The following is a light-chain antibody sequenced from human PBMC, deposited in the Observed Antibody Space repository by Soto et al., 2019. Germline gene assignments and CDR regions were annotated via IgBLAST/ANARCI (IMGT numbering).Light chain of an antibody. Sequence: EVVMTQSPATLSVSPGERVTLSCRASESVHRNLAWYQQKPGQGPSLLIYYASTRSTGVPDRFTGSGSGTEFTLTISSLQSEDFGVYHCQHYSTWPPTFGPATKVEIK. CDR3: QHYSTWPPT. V-gene: IGKV3-15*01. CDR2: YAS. CDR1: ESVHRN. J-gene: IGKJ3*01.